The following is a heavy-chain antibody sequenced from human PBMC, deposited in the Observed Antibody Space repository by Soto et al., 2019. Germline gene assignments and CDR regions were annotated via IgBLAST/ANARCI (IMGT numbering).Heavy chain of an antibody. CDR2: IYYSGST. J-gene: IGHJ5*02. CDR1: GGSISSYY. CDR3: ARGGSGWSLYNWFDP. Sequence: SETLSLTCTVSGGSISSYYWSWIRQPPGKGLEWIGYIYYSGSTNYNPSLKSRVTISVDTSKNQFSLKLSSVTAADTAVYYCARGGSGWSLYNWFDPWGQGTLVTVSS. D-gene: IGHD6-19*01. V-gene: IGHV4-59*01.